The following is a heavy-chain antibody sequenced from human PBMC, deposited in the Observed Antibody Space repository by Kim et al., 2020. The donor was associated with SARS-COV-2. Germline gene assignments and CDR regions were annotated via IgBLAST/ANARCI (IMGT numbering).Heavy chain of an antibody. CDR3: ARLYYYDSSGYPDY. J-gene: IGHJ4*02. D-gene: IGHD3-22*01. Sequence: ADSVKGRFTISRDNAKNSLYLQMNSLRAEDTALYHCARLYYYDSSGYPDYWGQGTLVTVSS. V-gene: IGHV3-20*01.